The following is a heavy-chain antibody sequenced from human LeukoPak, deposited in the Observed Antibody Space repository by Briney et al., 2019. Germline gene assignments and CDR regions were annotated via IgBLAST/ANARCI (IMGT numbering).Heavy chain of an antibody. V-gene: IGHV3-23*01. CDR2: MTGNGGTV. CDR1: GLCFSDFA. CDR3: TKDPNGNNIGSFDP. D-gene: IGHD1/OR15-1a*01. J-gene: IGHJ5*02. Sequence: GGSLRLSCAGSGLCFSDFAMTWVRQAPGKGLEWVSSMTGNGGTVVYTDSVKGRFTMSRANSKNTVHLQMNSLRAEDTALYYCTKDPNGNNIGSFDPWGLRTPVTVSS.